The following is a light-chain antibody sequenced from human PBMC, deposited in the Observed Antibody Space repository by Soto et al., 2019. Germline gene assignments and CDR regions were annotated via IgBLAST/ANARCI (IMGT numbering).Light chain of an antibody. CDR1: QGIGSS. J-gene: IGKJ5*01. Sequence: DIQLTQSPSLLSASVGDRVTITCRASQGIGSSLAWYHQKAGKAPKLLIHTASTLQSGVPSRFSGSGSGTEFTLTITSLQPEDFATYCCQQRNSYPITFLRGTRLGSK. V-gene: IGKV1-9*01. CDR2: TAS. CDR3: QQRNSYPIT.